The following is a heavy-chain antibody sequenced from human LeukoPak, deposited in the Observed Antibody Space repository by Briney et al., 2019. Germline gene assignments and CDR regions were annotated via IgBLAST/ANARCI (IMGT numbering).Heavy chain of an antibody. V-gene: IGHV3-7*03. Sequence: GGSLRLSCAASGFTFSSYWMHWVRQAPGKGLEWVANIKEDGSEKYYEDSVKGRFTISRDNVKNSLYLQMNSLRAEDTAVYYCVRDVGWFQFDYWGQGTLVTVSS. CDR1: GFTFSSYW. D-gene: IGHD2-15*01. J-gene: IGHJ4*02. CDR3: VRDVGWFQFDY. CDR2: IKEDGSEK.